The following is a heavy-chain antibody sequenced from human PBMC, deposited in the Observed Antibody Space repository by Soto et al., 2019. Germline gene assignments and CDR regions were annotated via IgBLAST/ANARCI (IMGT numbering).Heavy chain of an antibody. V-gene: IGHV4-39*01. D-gene: IGHD6-13*01. CDR3: AKGSSWSLSFDY. CDR2: IYYSGST. Sequence: QLQLQESGPGLVKPSETLSLPCTVSGGSISSSSYYWGWIRQPPGKGLEWIGSIYYSGSTYYNPSPKSRATIPVDTTKNQFALKLSSVTAADTAVYYCAKGSSWSLSFDYWGQGTLVTVSS. J-gene: IGHJ4*02. CDR1: GGSISSSSYY.